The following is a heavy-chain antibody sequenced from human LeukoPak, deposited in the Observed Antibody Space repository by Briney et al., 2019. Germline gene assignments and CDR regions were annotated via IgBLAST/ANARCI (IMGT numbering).Heavy chain of an antibody. CDR3: ARTSGDGYNADLTLDY. CDR1: GYTFASYG. CDR2: ISACNGNT. Sequence: ASVKVSCKASGYTFASYGISWVRQAPGQGLEWMGWISACNGNTNYAQKLQGRVTMTTDTSTSTAYMELRSLRSDDTAVYYCARTSGDGYNADLTLDYWGQGTLVTVSS. D-gene: IGHD5-24*01. J-gene: IGHJ4*02. V-gene: IGHV1-18*01.